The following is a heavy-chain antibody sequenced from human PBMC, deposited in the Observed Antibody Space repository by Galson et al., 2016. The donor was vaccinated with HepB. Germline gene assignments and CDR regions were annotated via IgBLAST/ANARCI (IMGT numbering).Heavy chain of an antibody. V-gene: IGHV3-21*01. D-gene: IGHD3-16*02. CDR2: ISSSSSYI. Sequence: SLRLSCAASGFNFSSYSMDWVRQAPGKGLEWVSSISSSSSYIYYADSVKGRFTISRDNAKNSLYLQMNSLRAEDTAVYYCARVRYYDYVWGSYRFFDYWGQGTLVTVSS. J-gene: IGHJ4*02. CDR3: ARVRYYDYVWGSYRFFDY. CDR1: GFNFSSYS.